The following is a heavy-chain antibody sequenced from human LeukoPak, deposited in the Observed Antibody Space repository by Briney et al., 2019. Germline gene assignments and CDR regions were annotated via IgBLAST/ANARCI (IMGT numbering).Heavy chain of an antibody. V-gene: IGHV1-2*06. CDR3: ARAIRTGLFDY. Sequence: ASVKVSCKTSGFTSTGYYMHWVRQAPGQGPEWMGRIIPNSGDTNCAERFQGRVTMTRDTSISTVYMELSSLGADDTAIYYCARAIRTGLFDYWGQGTLLTVSS. D-gene: IGHD3/OR15-3a*01. CDR2: IIPNSGDT. CDR1: GFTSTGYY. J-gene: IGHJ4*02.